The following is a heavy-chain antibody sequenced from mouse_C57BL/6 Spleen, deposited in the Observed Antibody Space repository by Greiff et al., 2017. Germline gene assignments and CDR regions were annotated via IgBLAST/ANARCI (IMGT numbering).Heavy chain of an antibody. V-gene: IGHV7-3*01. CDR3: ARYKGSAWFAY. CDR1: GFTFTDYY. Sequence: EVMLVESGGGLVQPGGSLSLSCAASGFTFTDYYMSWVRQPPGKALEWLGFIRNKANGYTTEYSASVKGRFTISRDNSQSILYLQMNALRAEDSATYYCARYKGSAWFAYWGQGTLVTVSA. CDR2: IRNKANGYTT. J-gene: IGHJ3*01.